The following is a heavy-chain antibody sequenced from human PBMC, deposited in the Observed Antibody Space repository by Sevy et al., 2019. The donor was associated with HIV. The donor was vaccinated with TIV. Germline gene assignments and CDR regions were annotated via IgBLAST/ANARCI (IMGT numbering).Heavy chain of an antibody. Sequence: GESLKISCKGSGYTFTNYWIGWVRQMPGKGLEWMGIIYPGDSDTRYSPSFQGQVTISADKCISTAYLQWSSLKASDTAMYYCARYPIVVVPAAEYYFDYWGQGTLVTVSS. V-gene: IGHV5-51*01. D-gene: IGHD2-2*01. J-gene: IGHJ4*02. CDR1: GYTFTNYW. CDR2: IYPGDSDT. CDR3: ARYPIVVVPAAEYYFDY.